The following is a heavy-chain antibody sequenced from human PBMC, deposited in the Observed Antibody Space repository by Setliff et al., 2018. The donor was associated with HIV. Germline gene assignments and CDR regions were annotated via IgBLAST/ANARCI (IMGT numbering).Heavy chain of an antibody. D-gene: IGHD4-17*01. CDR2: IYPNTGGT. V-gene: IGHV1-2*02. CDR1: GYTFTEFY. J-gene: IGHJ4*02. Sequence: ASVKVSCKASGYTFTEFYVHWVRQAPGEGLEWIGWIYPNTGGTNYAQKFQGRVTITRDTSIRTAYMELRMLTSDDTAIYYCTRSTTADWGQGTMVTVSS. CDR3: TRSTTAD.